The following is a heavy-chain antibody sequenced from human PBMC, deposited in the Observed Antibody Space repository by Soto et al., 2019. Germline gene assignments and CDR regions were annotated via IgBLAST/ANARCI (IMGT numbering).Heavy chain of an antibody. V-gene: IGHV3-33*01. CDR1: GFTFSSYG. CDR3: ARGRDGYNFTYYFDY. D-gene: IGHD5-12*01. Sequence: GGSLRLSCAASGFTFSSYGMHWVRQAPGKGLEWVAVIWYDGSNKYYADSVKGRFTISRDNSKNTLYLQMNSLRAEDTAVYYCARGRDGYNFTYYFDYWGQGTLVTVSS. CDR2: IWYDGSNK. J-gene: IGHJ4*02.